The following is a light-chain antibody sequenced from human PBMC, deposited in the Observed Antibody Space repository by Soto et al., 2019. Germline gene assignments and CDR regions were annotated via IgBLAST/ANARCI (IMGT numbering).Light chain of an antibody. CDR2: EGS. CDR3: CSYAGGSNV. CDR1: SSDVGNYKF. Sequence: QSALTQPASVSGSPGQSITISRTGTSSDVGNYKFVSWYQQHPGKAPKLMIYEGSKRPSGVSNRFSGSKSGNTASLTISGLQAEDEADYFCCSYAGGSNVFGTGTRVTVL. V-gene: IGLV2-23*03. J-gene: IGLJ1*01.